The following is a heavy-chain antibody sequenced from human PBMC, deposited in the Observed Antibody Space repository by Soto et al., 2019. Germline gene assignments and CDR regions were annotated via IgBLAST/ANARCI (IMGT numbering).Heavy chain of an antibody. V-gene: IGHV4-39*01. J-gene: IGHJ4*02. CDR3: ARATGGFSPLFDY. CDR2: IYYSGST. Sequence: QLQLQESGPGLVKPSETLSLTCTVSGGSISSSSYYWGWIRQPPGKGLEWIGSIYYSGSTYYNPSLTSRVTRSVDTSKNQFSLKLSSVTAADTAVYYCARATGGFSPLFDYWGQGTLVTVSS. CDR1: GGSISSSSYY. D-gene: IGHD5-12*01.